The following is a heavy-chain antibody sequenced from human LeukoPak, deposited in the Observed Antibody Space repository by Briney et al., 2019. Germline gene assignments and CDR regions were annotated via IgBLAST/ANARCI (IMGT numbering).Heavy chain of an antibody. V-gene: IGHV3-7*01. CDR1: AFIFSGHW. CDR3: ARDYRVLS. Sequence: GGSLRLSCEGSAFIFSGHWMNWVRRTPGKGLEWVASIKEDGSERQYVDSVKGRFTISRDNAKNTLYLQMNSLRAEDTAVYYCARDYRVLSWGQGTLVTVSS. CDR2: IKEDGSER. J-gene: IGHJ4*02. D-gene: IGHD2-8*01.